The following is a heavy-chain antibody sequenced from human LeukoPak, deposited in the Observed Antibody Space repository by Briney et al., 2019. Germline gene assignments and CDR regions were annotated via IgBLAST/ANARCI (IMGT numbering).Heavy chain of an antibody. V-gene: IGHV3-9*01. D-gene: IGHD6-13*01. CDR1: GFTFDDYA. Sequence: GGSLRLSCAASGFTFDDYAMHWVRQAPGKGLEWVSGISWNSGSIGYADSVKGRFTISRDNAKNSLYLQMNSLRAEDTALYYCARGEAAAGDYWGQGTLVTVSS. CDR3: ARGEAAAGDY. CDR2: ISWNSGSI. J-gene: IGHJ4*02.